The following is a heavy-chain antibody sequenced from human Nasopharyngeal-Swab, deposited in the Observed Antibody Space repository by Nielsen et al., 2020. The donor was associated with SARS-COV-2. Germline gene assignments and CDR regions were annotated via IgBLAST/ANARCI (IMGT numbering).Heavy chain of an antibody. J-gene: IGHJ4*02. D-gene: IGHD6-13*01. CDR2: ISWNSGST. CDR1: GFTFDDYA. CDR3: AKDEAADIAAAGSIDY. V-gene: IGHV3-9*01. Sequence: SLKLSCAASGFTFDDYAMHWVRQAPGKGLEWVSGISWNSGSTGYADSVKGRFTISRDNAKNSLYLQMNSLRAEDTALYYCAKDEAADIAAAGSIDYWGQGTLVTVSS.